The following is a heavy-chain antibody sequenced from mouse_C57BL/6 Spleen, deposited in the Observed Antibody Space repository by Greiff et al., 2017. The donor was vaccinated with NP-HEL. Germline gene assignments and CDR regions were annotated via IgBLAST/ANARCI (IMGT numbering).Heavy chain of an antibody. V-gene: IGHV1-82*01. J-gene: IGHJ2*01. CDR2: IYPGDGDT. Sequence: VQLQQSGPELVKPGASVKISCKASGYAFSSSWMNWVKQRPGKGLEWIGRIYPGDGDTNYNRKFKGKATLTADKSSSTAYMQLSSLTSEDSAVYFCAREGAYGNLGYWGQGTTLTVSS. D-gene: IGHD2-1*01. CDR1: GYAFSSSW. CDR3: AREGAYGNLGY.